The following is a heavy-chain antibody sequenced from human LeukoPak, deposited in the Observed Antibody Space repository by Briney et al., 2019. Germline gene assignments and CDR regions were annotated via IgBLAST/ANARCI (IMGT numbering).Heavy chain of an antibody. CDR1: GFTFTSSA. Sequence: SVKVSCKASGFTFTSSAVQWVRQARGQRLEWIGWIVVGSGNTNYAQKFQERVTITRDMSTSTAYMELSSLRSEDTAVYYCAREGWYGDYDGYWGQGTLVTVSS. D-gene: IGHD4-17*01. CDR2: IVVGSGNT. J-gene: IGHJ4*02. CDR3: AREGWYGDYDGY. V-gene: IGHV1-58*01.